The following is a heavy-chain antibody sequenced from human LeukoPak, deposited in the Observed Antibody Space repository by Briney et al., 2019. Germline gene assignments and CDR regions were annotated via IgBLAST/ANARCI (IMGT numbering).Heavy chain of an antibody. Sequence: PSETLSLTCAVYGGSLSGFYWSWIRQSPEKGLEWLGDISHSGTRFSNPGTTNNNPSLKGRVTISADTSKNQFSLKLSSVTAADTAVYYCATGGDSSGYYYFDYWGQGTLVTVSS. D-gene: IGHD3-22*01. V-gene: IGHV4-34*01. CDR3: ATGGDSSGYYYFDY. CDR1: GGSLSGFY. CDR2: ISHSGTRFSNPGTT. J-gene: IGHJ4*02.